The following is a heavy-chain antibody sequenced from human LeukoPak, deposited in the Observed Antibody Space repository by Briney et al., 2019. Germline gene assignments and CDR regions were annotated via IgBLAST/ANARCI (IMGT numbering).Heavy chain of an antibody. CDR2: ILYDA. CDR1: GFSFYNLA. CDR3: ARSVGSGRFDY. D-gene: IGHD6-19*01. V-gene: IGHV3-30*04. J-gene: IGHJ4*02. Sequence: GGSLRLSCATSGFSFYNLAFHWVRQAPGKGLEWVAVILYDAYYADSVKGRFTISRDNSKNTLYLQMNSLRPEDTAVYYCARSVGSGRFDYWGQGTLVTVSS.